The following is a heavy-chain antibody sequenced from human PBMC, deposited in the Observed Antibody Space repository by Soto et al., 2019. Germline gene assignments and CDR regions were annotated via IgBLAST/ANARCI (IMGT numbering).Heavy chain of an antibody. J-gene: IGHJ5*02. CDR2: ISGYNGNT. D-gene: IGHD3-22*01. Sequence: QVQLVQSGAEVKKPGASVKVSCKASGYTLSTYGISWVRQAPGQGLEWMGWISGYNGNTNYAKKFLGRVTMTKDTSTSTVYMELRSLRSDDTAVYYCARSNYYDRSGYFPRWFDPWGQGTLVTVSS. CDR3: ARSNYYDRSGYFPRWFDP. CDR1: GYTLSTYG. V-gene: IGHV1-18*01.